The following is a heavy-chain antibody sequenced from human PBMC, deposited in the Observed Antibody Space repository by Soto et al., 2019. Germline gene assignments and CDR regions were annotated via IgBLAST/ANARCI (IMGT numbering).Heavy chain of an antibody. CDR2: IYYSGST. Sequence: SETLSLTCTVSGGSISSGDYYWSWIRQPPGKGLEWIGYIYYSGSTYYNPSLKSRVTISVDTSKNQFSLKLSSVTAADTAVYYCAREPRYYDFWSGYSPVGWFDPWGQGTLVTVSS. J-gene: IGHJ5*02. CDR1: GGSISSGDYY. V-gene: IGHV4-30-4*01. D-gene: IGHD3-3*01. CDR3: AREPRYYDFWSGYSPVGWFDP.